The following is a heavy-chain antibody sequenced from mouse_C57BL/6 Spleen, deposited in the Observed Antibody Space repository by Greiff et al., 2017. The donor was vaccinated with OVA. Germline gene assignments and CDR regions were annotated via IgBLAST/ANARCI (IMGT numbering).Heavy chain of an antibody. V-gene: IGHV1-22*01. CDR2: INPNNGGT. CDR1: GYTFTDYN. CDR3: ARTGDYGSRYFDV. D-gene: IGHD1-1*01. J-gene: IGHJ1*03. Sequence: VQLKESGPELVKPGASVKMSCKASGYTFTDYNMHWVKQSHGKSLEWIGYINPNNGGTSYNQKFKGKATLTVNKSSSTAYMELRSLTSEDSAVYYCARTGDYGSRYFDVWGTGTTVTVSS.